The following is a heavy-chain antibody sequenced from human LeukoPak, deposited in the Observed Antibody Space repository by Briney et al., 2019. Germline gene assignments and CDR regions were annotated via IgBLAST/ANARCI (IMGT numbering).Heavy chain of an antibody. CDR3: AKDMGRIMITFGGPDY. CDR1: GFTFSSYA. CDR2: ISGSGGST. J-gene: IGHJ4*02. Sequence: PGGSLRLSCAASGFTFSSYAMSRVRQAPGKGLEWVSVISGSGGSTYYADSVKGRFTISRDNSKNTLYLRMNSLRAEDTAVYYCAKDMGRIMITFGGPDYWGQGTLVTVSS. D-gene: IGHD3-16*01. V-gene: IGHV3-23*01.